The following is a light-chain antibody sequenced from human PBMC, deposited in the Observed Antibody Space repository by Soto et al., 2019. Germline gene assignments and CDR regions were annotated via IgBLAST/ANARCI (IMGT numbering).Light chain of an antibody. Sequence: QPVRNQPPSGSGIHRQRGTISCSGSSSNVGRNTVHWYQQLSGTAPNVPIYTNDKRPSGVPDRFSGSKSGTSASLAISGLQSEDEADYYCAAWDDSLKGHVFGTGTKVTV. J-gene: IGLJ1*01. CDR1: SSNVGRNT. CDR3: AAWDDSLKGHV. CDR2: TND. V-gene: IGLV1-44*01.